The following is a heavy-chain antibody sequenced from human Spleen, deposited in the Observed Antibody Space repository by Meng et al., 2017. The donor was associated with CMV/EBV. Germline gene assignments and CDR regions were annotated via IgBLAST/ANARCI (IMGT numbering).Heavy chain of an antibody. D-gene: IGHD2-2*01. Sequence: GESLKISCAASGFTFSSYGMHWVRQAPGKGLEWVAFIRYDGSNKYYADSVKGRFTISRDNSKNTLYLQMNSLRAEDTAVYYGAKSGRYCSSTSCYPGYGMDVWGQGTTVTVSS. V-gene: IGHV3-30*02. CDR2: IRYDGSNK. CDR3: AKSGRYCSSTSCYPGYGMDV. CDR1: GFTFSSYG. J-gene: IGHJ6*02.